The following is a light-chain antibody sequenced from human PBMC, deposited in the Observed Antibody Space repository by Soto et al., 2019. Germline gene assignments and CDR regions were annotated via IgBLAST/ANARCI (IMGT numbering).Light chain of an antibody. CDR2: DTS. CDR3: QQTSNWPPSIT. Sequence: IVMTQSPLSLPVTPGEPASISCMAIQSVNSYLAWYQQKPGQAPRLLIYDTSNRATGIPARFSGSGSGTDFTLTITSLEPEDFAVYYRQQTSNWPPSITFAQRTRLEI. J-gene: IGKJ5*01. V-gene: IGKV3-11*01. CDR1: QSVNSY.